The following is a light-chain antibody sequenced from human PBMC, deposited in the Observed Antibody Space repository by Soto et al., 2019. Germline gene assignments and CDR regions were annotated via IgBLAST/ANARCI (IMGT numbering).Light chain of an antibody. CDR3: AAWDDSLNGPLYV. CDR2: SNN. V-gene: IGLV1-44*01. J-gene: IGLJ1*01. Sequence: QSALTQPPSASGTPGQRVTISCSGSSSNIGSNTVNWYQQLPGTAPKLLIYSNNQRPSGVPDRFSGSKSGTSASLSISGFQSEDEADYYCAAWDDSLNGPLYVFGTGTKVTVL. CDR1: SSNIGSNT.